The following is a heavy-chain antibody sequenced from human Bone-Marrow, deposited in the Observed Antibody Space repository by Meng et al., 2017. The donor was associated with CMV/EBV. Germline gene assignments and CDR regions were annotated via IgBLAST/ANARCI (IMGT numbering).Heavy chain of an antibody. D-gene: IGHD3-10*01. CDR2: INSDGSDT. CDR3: VKGGHLGDY. V-gene: IGHV3-74*03. J-gene: IGHJ4*02. Sequence: GGSLRLSCAAFGFTFSDCDIHLVRQATGEGLGWVSHINSDGSDTKYADSVKGRFTISRDNAKNTLYLQMNTLRAEDTAVYYCVKGGHLGDYWGQGTLVTVSS. CDR1: GFTFSDCD.